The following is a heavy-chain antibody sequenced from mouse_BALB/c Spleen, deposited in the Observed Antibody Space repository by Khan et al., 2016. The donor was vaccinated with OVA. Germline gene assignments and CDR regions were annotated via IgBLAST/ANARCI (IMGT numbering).Heavy chain of an antibody. V-gene: IGHV1-7*01. Sequence: VQLQESGAELAKPGASVKMSCKASGYTFINYWILWVKQRPGQGLEWIGYINPSTGYTEYNQNFKDKATLTADKSSSTAYMQLSSLTSEDSAVNYCARGGLRCDFDYWGQGTTLTVSS. CDR2: INPSTGYT. J-gene: IGHJ2*01. CDR1: GYTFINYW. CDR3: ARGGLRCDFDY. D-gene: IGHD1-1*01.